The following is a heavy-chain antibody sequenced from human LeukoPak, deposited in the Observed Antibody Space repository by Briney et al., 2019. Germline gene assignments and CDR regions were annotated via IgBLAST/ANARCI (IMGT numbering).Heavy chain of an antibody. Sequence: GESLKISGQVSGYIFTNYWIGWVRQMPGKGLESMGIIYPADSDTTYSTSFEGHVTIAADKSIDPVYLQWSSLKASETATYYCARQSRDGSKTRGYYFDSWGQGTLVTVSS. J-gene: IGHJ4*02. V-gene: IGHV5-51*01. CDR3: ARQSRDGSKTRGYYFDS. CDR1: GYIFTNYW. CDR2: IYPADSDT. D-gene: IGHD3-10*01.